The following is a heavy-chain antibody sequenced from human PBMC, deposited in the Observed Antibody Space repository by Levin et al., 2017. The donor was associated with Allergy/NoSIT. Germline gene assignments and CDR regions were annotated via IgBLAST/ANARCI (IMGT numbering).Heavy chain of an antibody. CDR2: INPNTGST. Sequence: GESLKISCKTSGFSFTAYYIHWVRQAPGEGLEWLGWINPNTGSTQYARKFQGRVTMTRDMSITTAYVDLSSLASDDTAIYYCARDLGIAVAGNNWFDPWGLGTLVTVSS. CDR3: ARDLGIAVAGNNWFDP. CDR1: GFSFTAYY. J-gene: IGHJ5*02. V-gene: IGHV1-2*02. D-gene: IGHD6-19*01.